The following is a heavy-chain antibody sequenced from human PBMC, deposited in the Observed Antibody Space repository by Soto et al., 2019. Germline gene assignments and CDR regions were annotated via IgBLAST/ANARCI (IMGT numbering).Heavy chain of an antibody. D-gene: IGHD3-16*01. CDR1: GFTFRSYV. V-gene: IGHV3-30*19. CDR2: TSYDGSDK. Sequence: QVQLVESGGGVVQPGTSLRVSCVGSGFTFRSYVIHWVRQAPGKGLEWVALTSYDGSDKYYADSVRGRFTISRDNSRNTVDLQMNRLSLDDTALYYCARWGTTGGLDVWGQGTLVSVSS. CDR3: ARWGTTGGLDV. J-gene: IGHJ1*01.